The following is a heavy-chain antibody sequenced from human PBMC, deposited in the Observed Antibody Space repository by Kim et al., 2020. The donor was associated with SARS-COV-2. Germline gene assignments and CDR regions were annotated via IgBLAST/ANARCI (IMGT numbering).Heavy chain of an antibody. D-gene: IGHD6-19*01. CDR3: AKGGHQFSSGWYPGYN. V-gene: IGHV3-21*01. CDR2: ISSSSSYI. CDR1: GFTFSSYS. J-gene: IGHJ4*02. Sequence: GGSLRLSCAASGFTFSSYSMNWVRQAPGKGLEWVSSISSSSSYIYYADSVKGRFTISRDNAKNSLYLQMNSLRAEDTAVYYCAKGGHQFSSGWYPGYNWGQGTLVTVSS.